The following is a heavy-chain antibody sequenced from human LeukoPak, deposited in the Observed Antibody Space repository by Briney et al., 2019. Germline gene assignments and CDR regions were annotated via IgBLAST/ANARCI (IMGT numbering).Heavy chain of an antibody. CDR3: ARAYDFWSGYHFTSDY. Sequence: TSSETLSLTCTASGGSISSSSYYWGWIRQSPGKGLELIGSIYYSGSTYYNPSLKSRVTISVDTSKNQFSLKLSSVTAADTAVYYCARAYDFWSGYHFTSDYWGQGTLVTVSS. J-gene: IGHJ4*02. CDR1: GGSISSSSYY. V-gene: IGHV4-39*01. D-gene: IGHD3-3*01. CDR2: IYYSGST.